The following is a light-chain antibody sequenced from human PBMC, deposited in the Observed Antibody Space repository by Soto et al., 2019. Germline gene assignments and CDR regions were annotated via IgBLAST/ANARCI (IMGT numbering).Light chain of an antibody. CDR2: KAS. J-gene: IGKJ1*01. CDR3: QHYNSYSEA. V-gene: IGKV1-5*03. CDR1: QTISSW. Sequence: DIQMTQSPSTLSGSVGDRVTITCRASQTISSWLAWYQQKPGKAPKLLIYKASTLESGVPSRFSGSGSGTEFTLTISSLQPDDFATYYCQHYNSYSEAFGQGTKGDSK.